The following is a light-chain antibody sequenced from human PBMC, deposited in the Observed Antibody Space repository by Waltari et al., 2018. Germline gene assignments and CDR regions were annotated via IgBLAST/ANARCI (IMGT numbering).Light chain of an antibody. Sequence: QSALPQPASVSGSPGQSISISCTGTSSDIGGFNYVSWYQQPPGKAPKLLIYGVSNRPSGVSHRFSGSKSGNTASLTISGLQAEDEADYYCTSYTSSSTWVFGGGTKLTVL. V-gene: IGLV2-14*03. CDR3: TSYTSSSTWV. J-gene: IGLJ3*02. CDR1: SSDIGGFNY. CDR2: GVS.